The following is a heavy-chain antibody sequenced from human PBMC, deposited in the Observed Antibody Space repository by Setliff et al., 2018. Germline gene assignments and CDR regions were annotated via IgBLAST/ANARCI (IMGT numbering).Heavy chain of an antibody. CDR3: FGAGTCSY. CDR2: INPHASEK. CDR1: GFSFSNCW. D-gene: IGHD3-10*01. J-gene: IGHJ4*02. V-gene: IGHV3-7*01. Sequence: SLRLSCTASGFSFSNCWVSWVRQAPGKGLEWLASINPHASEKYYVDSVKGRFTISRDNAKNSLSLQMNSLRTEDTAVYYCFGAGTCSYWGQGTLVTVS.